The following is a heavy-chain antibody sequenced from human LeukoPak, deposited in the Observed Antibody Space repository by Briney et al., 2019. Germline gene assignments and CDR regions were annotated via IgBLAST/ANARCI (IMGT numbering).Heavy chain of an antibody. D-gene: IGHD3-22*01. V-gene: IGHV3-49*04. CDR3: TREMYSYYYDSSGYYDY. CDR1: GFTFSSYA. CDR2: IRSKAYGGTT. Sequence: GGSLRLSCAASGFTFSSYAMSWVRQAPGKGLEWVGFIRSKAYGGTTEYAASVKGRFTISRDDSKSIAYLQMNSLKTEDTAVYYCTREMYSYYYDSSGYYDYWGQGTLVTVSS. J-gene: IGHJ4*02.